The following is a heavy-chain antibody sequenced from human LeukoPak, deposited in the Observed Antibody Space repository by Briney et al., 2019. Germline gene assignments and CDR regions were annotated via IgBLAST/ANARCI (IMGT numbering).Heavy chain of an antibody. V-gene: IGHV1-2*04. CDR2: INPNSGGT. Sequence: GASVKVSCKASGYTFTGYYMHWVRQAPGQGLEWMGWINPNSGGTNYAQKFQGWVTMTRDTSISTAYMELSRLRSDDTAVYYCARVVASAYYYDSSPYFDYWGQGTLVTVSS. J-gene: IGHJ4*02. CDR3: ARVVASAYYYDSSPYFDY. D-gene: IGHD3-22*01. CDR1: GYTFTGYY.